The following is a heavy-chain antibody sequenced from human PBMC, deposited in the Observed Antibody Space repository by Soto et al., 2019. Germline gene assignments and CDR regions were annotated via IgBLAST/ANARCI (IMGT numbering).Heavy chain of an antibody. J-gene: IGHJ3*02. V-gene: IGHV1-3*01. CDR3: ARTGSSNDGRSAFDI. Sequence: QVQLVQSGAEVKKPGASVQVSCKASGYTFTSYAMHWVRQAPGQRLEWMGWINAGNGNTKYSQKFQGRVTTSRDTSASTAYMKLSSLKSEDTAVYYCARTGSSNDGRSAFDIWGQGTMVTVSS. CDR2: INAGNGNT. CDR1: GYTFTSYA. D-gene: IGHD1-1*01.